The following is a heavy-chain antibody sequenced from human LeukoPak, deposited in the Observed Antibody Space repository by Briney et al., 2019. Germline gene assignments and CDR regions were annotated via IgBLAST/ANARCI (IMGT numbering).Heavy chain of an antibody. CDR1: DGSISSGDYS. D-gene: IGHD3-10*01. CDR2: IYHSGST. V-gene: IGHV4-30-2*01. J-gene: IGHJ5*02. CDR3: ARLAVVRGLTQFDP. Sequence: SQTLSLTCAVSDGSISSGDYSWSWIRQPPGKGLEWIGYIYHSGSTYYNPSLKTRVTISVDRSKNQFSLKLSSVTAPDTAVYYCARLAVVRGLTQFDPWGQGTLVTVSS.